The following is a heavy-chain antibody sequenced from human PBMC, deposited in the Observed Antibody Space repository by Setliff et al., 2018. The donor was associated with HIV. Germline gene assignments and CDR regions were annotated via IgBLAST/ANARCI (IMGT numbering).Heavy chain of an antibody. V-gene: IGHV3-30*02. D-gene: IGHD1-20*01. J-gene: IGHJ3*02. Sequence: PGGSLRLSCAASGFSFSAYGMHWVRQAPGKGLEWVAFIRYDGSKEYYADSVKGRFTISRDNSKNTLYLQMNSLRAADTAVYYCVKDRTYMAFDIWGQGTMVTVSS. CDR3: VKDRTYMAFDI. CDR1: GFSFSAYG. CDR2: IRYDGSKE.